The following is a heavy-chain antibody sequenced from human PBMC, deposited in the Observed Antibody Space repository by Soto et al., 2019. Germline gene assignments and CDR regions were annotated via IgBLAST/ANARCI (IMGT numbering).Heavy chain of an antibody. J-gene: IGHJ4*02. D-gene: IGHD4-17*01. Sequence: SETLSLTCAVPGGSISSGGYSRGWIRQPPGEGLGGIGYIYHSGSTYYNPSLKSRVTISVDRSKNQFSLKLSSVTAAATAVYYCARASTTVTTLDYWGQGTLVTVSS. V-gene: IGHV4-30-2*01. CDR2: IYHSGST. CDR1: GGSISSGGYS. CDR3: ARASTTVTTLDY.